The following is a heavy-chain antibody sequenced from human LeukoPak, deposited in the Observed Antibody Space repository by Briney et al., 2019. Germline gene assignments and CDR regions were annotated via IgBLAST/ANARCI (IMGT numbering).Heavy chain of an antibody. Sequence: GASVKVSCKASGYTFTSYAMNWVRQAPGQGLEWMGWISAYNGNTNYAQKLQGRVTMTTDTSTSTAYMELRSLRSDDTAVYYCARSVVDTAMVTSGWYWFDPWGQGTLVTVSS. V-gene: IGHV1-18*01. CDR3: ARSVVDTAMVTSGWYWFDP. J-gene: IGHJ5*02. D-gene: IGHD5-18*01. CDR1: GYTFTSYA. CDR2: ISAYNGNT.